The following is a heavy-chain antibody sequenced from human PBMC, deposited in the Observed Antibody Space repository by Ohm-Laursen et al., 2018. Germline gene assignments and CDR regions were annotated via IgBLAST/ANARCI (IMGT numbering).Heavy chain of an antibody. CDR2: IYTSGST. CDR1: GGSISSYY. V-gene: IGHV4-4*07. J-gene: IGHJ4*02. CDR3: ASIDYYDSSGYYNY. D-gene: IGHD3-22*01. Sequence: SETLSLTCTVSGGSISSYYWSWIRQPAGKGLEWIGRIYTSGSTNYNPSLKSRVTMSVDTSKNQFSLKLSSVTAADMAVYYCASIDYYDSSGYYNYWGQGTLVTVSS.